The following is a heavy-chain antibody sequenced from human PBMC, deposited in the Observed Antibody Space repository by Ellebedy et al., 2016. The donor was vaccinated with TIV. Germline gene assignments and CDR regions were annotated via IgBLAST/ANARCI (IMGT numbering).Heavy chain of an antibody. J-gene: IGHJ3*02. Sequence: GGSLRLSCKGSGYSFTSYWIGWVRQMSGKGLEWMGIIYPGDSDTRYSPSFQGQVTISADKSISTAYLQWSSLKASDTAMYYCASLDCGGDCMFDIWGQGTVVTVSS. CDR3: ASLDCGGDCMFDI. CDR2: IYPGDSDT. D-gene: IGHD2-21*02. CDR1: GYSFTSYW. V-gene: IGHV5-51*01.